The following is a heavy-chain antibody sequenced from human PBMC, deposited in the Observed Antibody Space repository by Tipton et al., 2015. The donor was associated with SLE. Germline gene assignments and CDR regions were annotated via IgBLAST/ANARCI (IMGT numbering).Heavy chain of an antibody. J-gene: IGHJ4*02. CDR2: IYYSGNP. V-gene: IGHV4-59*11. CDR1: GGSISSHY. CDR3: ARLAVAGRDY. Sequence: TLSLTCTVSGGSISSHYWSWIRQPPGKGLEWIGYIYYSGNPNYNPSLKSRVTISVDTSKNQFSLKLSSVTAADTAVYYCARLAVAGRDYWGQGTLVTVSS. D-gene: IGHD6-19*01.